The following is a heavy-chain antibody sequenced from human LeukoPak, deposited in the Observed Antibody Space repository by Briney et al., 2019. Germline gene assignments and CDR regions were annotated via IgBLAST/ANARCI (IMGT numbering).Heavy chain of an antibody. CDR1: GGSINNSSYY. CDR2: IYYSGST. CDR3: ARQSSVLTPRAFDY. Sequence: SETLSLTCTVSGGSINNSSYYWGWIRQPPGKGLEWIGSIYYSGSTYYNPSLKSRVTISVDTSKNRFSLKLSSVTAADTAVYYCARQSSVLTPRAFDYWGQGTLVTVSS. V-gene: IGHV4-39*01. J-gene: IGHJ4*02. D-gene: IGHD4-23*01.